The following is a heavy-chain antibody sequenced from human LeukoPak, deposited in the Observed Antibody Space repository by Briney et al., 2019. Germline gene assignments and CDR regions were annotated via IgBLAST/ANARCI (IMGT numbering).Heavy chain of an antibody. CDR2: IYTSGST. CDR3: ARTIAARGAWFDP. Sequence: SETLSLTCTVSGGSISSYYWSWIRQPPGKGLEWIGYIYTSGSTNYNPSLKSRVTISVDTSKNQFSLKLSSVTAAATAVYYCARTIAARGAWFDPWGQGTLVTVSS. CDR1: GGSISSYY. V-gene: IGHV4-4*09. J-gene: IGHJ5*02. D-gene: IGHD6-6*01.